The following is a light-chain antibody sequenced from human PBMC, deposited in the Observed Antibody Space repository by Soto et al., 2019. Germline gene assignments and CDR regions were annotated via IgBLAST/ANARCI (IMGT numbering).Light chain of an antibody. J-gene: IGKJ1*01. CDR2: GAS. Sequence: EIVMTQSPATLSVSPGERATLSCRASQSVSNNLAWYQKKPVQAPRLLIYGASTRATGIPARFSGSGSGTELTITISSLQSEDFAFYYCQQYNNWWTFGQGTRVDIK. V-gene: IGKV3-15*01. CDR1: QSVSNN. CDR3: QQYNNWWT.